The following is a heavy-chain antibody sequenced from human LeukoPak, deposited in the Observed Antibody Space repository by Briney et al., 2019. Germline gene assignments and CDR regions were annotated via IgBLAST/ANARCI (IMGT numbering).Heavy chain of an antibody. CDR3: ARDLGAAAAGSIAFGI. V-gene: IGHV3-7*01. CDR2: IKQDGSEK. J-gene: IGHJ3*02. D-gene: IGHD6-13*01. CDR1: GFTFSSYW. Sequence: QTGVSLRLSCAASGFTFSSYWMSWVRQAPGKGLEWVANIKQDGSEKYYVDSVKGRFTISRDNAKNSLYLQMNSLRAEDTAVYYCARDLGAAAAGSIAFGIWGQGTMVTVSS.